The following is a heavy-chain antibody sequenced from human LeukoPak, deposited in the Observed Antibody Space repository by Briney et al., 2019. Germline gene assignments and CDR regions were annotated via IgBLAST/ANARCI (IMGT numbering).Heavy chain of an antibody. CDR3: ARDSGRGRYYDILWNWFDP. CDR2: ISYDGSNK. J-gene: IGHJ5*02. V-gene: IGHV3-30*01. Sequence: GGSLRLSCAASGFTFRMTWVRQAPGKGLEWVAVISYDGSNKYYADSVKGRFTISRDNSKNTLYLQMNSLRAEDTAVYYCARDSGRGRYYDILWNWFDPWGQGTLVTVSS. CDR1: GFTFR. D-gene: IGHD3-9*01.